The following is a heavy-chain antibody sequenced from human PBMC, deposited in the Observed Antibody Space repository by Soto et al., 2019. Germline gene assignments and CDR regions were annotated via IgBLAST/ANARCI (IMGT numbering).Heavy chain of an antibody. CDR2: ISGSGGST. CDR1: GFTFSSYA. D-gene: IGHD6-6*01. Sequence: PVGSLRLSCAASGFTFSSYAMSWVRQAPGKGLEWVSAISGSGGSTYYADSVKGRFTISRDNSKNTLYLQMNSLRAEDTAVYYCAKDPLPREQLVGSYNWFDPWGQGTLVTVSS. V-gene: IGHV3-23*01. J-gene: IGHJ5*02. CDR3: AKDPLPREQLVGSYNWFDP.